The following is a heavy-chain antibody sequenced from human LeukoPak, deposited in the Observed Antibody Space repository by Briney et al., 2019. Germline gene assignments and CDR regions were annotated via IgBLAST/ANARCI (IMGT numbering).Heavy chain of an antibody. V-gene: IGHV1-69*06. CDR2: IIPIFGTA. D-gene: IGHD6-13*01. CDR1: GGTFSSYA. CDR3: ARGTRSAAAGPGYFDL. J-gene: IGHJ2*01. Sequence: GASVKVSCKASGGTFSSYAISWVRQAPGQGLEWMGGIIPIFGTANYAQKFQGRVTITADKSTSTAYMELSSLRSEDTAVYYCARGTRSAAAGPGYFDLWGRGTLVTVSS.